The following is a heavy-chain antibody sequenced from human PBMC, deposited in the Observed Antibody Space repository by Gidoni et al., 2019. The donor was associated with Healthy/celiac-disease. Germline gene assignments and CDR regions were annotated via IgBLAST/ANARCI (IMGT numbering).Heavy chain of an antibody. D-gene: IGHD3-22*01. V-gene: IGHV3-30-3*01. J-gene: IGHJ4*02. CDR3: ASRSAGSGYYFDY. Sequence: QVQLVECGGGVIHPGRSLRLSCSASGFTLRSYAMHWVRQAPGKGLEWVAVISYDGSNKYYADSVKGRFTISRDNSKNTLYLQMNSLRAEDTAVYYCASRSAGSGYYFDYWGQGTLVTVSS. CDR2: ISYDGSNK. CDR1: GFTLRSYA.